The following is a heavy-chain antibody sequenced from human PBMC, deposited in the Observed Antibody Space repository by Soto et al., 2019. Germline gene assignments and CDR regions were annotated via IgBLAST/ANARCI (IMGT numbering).Heavy chain of an antibody. CDR2: IWYDGSNK. V-gene: IGHV3-33*01. D-gene: IGHD6-13*01. CDR3: ARDGGYSSSWYGDAYYGMDV. CDR1: GFTFSSYG. J-gene: IGHJ6*01. Sequence: QVQLVESGGGVVQPGRSLRLSCAASGFTFSSYGMHWVRQAPGKGLEWVAVIWYDGSNKYYADSVKGRFTISRDNSKNTLYLQMNSLRAEDTAVYYCARDGGYSSSWYGDAYYGMDVW.